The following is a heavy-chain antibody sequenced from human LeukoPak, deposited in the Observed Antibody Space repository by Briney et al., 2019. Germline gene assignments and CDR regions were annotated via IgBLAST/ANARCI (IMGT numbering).Heavy chain of an antibody. D-gene: IGHD1-26*01. CDR1: GFTVSNNY. Sequence: PGGSLRLSCAASGFTVSNNYMSWVRQAPGKGLEWVSIIYTSGSTFYADSVKGRFTISRDNSKNTLYLEMISLRIEDTAVYYCAKGPVSGSRSPLDYWGQGTLVTVSS. V-gene: IGHV3-66*03. CDR2: IYTSGST. J-gene: IGHJ4*02. CDR3: AKGPVSGSRSPLDY.